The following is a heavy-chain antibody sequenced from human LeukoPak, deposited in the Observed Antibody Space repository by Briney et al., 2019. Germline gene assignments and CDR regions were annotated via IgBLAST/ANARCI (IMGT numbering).Heavy chain of an antibody. D-gene: IGHD6-13*01. V-gene: IGHV3-23*01. J-gene: IGHJ3*02. Sequence: GGSLRLSCAASGFTFSDYAMHWVRQPPGKGLEWVSVISGGSTNTYYSESVRGRFTISRDNSKNTLYLQMNSLRAEDTAVYYCARDVGRSRLDAFDIWGQGTMVTVSS. CDR3: ARDVGRSRLDAFDI. CDR2: ISGGSTNT. CDR1: GFTFSDYA.